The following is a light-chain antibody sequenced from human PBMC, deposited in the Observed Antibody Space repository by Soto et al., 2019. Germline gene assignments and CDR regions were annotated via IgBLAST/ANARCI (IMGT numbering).Light chain of an antibody. V-gene: IGKV3-20*01. Sequence: VLTQSPCTLSLSPGDRATISCRAGQSVRSTYLAWYQQKPGQAPSLLIYGGSNRAPGIPARFSGSGSGTDYSLTTSRLEHEDAVVSYCQQYHNSPTHTFGQGTKLEIK. CDR3: QQYHNSPTHT. CDR2: GGS. J-gene: IGKJ2*01. CDR1: QSVRSTY.